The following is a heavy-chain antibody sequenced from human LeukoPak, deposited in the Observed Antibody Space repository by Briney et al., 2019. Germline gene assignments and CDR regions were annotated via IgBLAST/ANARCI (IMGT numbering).Heavy chain of an antibody. D-gene: IGHD5-18*01. V-gene: IGHV4-4*07. Sequence: SETLSLTCTVSGGSISSYYWSWIRQPAGKGLEWIGRIYTSGNTNYNPSLKSRVTMPVDTSKNQFSLRLSSVTAADTAVYYCARDRHLGQLTPFDIWGQGTMVTVSS. J-gene: IGHJ3*02. CDR3: ARDRHLGQLTPFDI. CDR2: IYTSGNT. CDR1: GGSISSYY.